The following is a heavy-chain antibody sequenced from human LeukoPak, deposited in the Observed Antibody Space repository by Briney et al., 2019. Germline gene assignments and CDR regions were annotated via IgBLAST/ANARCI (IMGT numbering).Heavy chain of an antibody. V-gene: IGHV3-23*01. CDR2: ISGSGGST. D-gene: IGHD3-16*01. CDR1: GFTFSSYA. J-gene: IGHJ5*02. Sequence: GSLRLSCAASGFTFSSYAMSWVRQAPGKGLEWVSAISGSGGSTYYADSVKGRFTISRDNSKNTLYLQMNSLRDEDTAVYYCARLFGIQLGGRTGWFDPWGQGTLVTVSS. CDR3: ARLFGIQLGGRTGWFDP.